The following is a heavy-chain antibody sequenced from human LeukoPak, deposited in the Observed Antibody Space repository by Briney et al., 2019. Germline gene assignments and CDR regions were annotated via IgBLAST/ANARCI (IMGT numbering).Heavy chain of an antibody. Sequence: SQTLSLTCTVSGGSISSYYWSWIRQPPGKGLEWIGYIYYSGSTNYNPSLKSRVTISVDTSKNQFSLKLSSVTAADTAVYYCARVASQGYQLLLEYYFDYWGQGTLVTVSS. J-gene: IGHJ4*02. D-gene: IGHD2-2*01. V-gene: IGHV4-59*01. CDR1: GGSISSYY. CDR2: IYYSGST. CDR3: ARVASQGYQLLLEYYFDY.